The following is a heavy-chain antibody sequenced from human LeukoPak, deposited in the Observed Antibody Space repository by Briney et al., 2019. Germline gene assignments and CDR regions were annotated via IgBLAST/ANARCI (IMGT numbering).Heavy chain of an antibody. V-gene: IGHV3-48*04. J-gene: IGHJ6*03. CDR3: VGDFEVPAAAPDYYYFYYMDV. Sequence: GGSLRLSCAVSGFTFSVYGMNWVRQAPGKGLEWLSHISSGGTTIYYADSVKGRFTVSRDNVENSLFLQMNSLRVDDTAVYYCVGDFEVPAAAPDYYYFYYMDVWGTGTTVTVSS. CDR1: GFTFSVYG. D-gene: IGHD2-2*01. CDR2: ISSGGTTI.